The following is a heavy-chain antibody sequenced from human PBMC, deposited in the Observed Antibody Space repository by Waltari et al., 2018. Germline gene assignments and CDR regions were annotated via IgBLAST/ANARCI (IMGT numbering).Heavy chain of an antibody. D-gene: IGHD3-3*01. V-gene: IGHV3-21*01. CDR2: ISRSSTYI. CDR3: ARAGLSASGVVLDDAFDI. Sequence: EVQLVESGGGLVKSGGSQRLSCAASGFTFSSYSMNWVRQAPGKGLEGLSIISRSSTYIYYSDSVKGRFTISRDNAKNSVFLQMNSLRAEDTAMYYCARAGLSASGVVLDDAFDIWGQGTMVIVSS. CDR1: GFTFSSYS. J-gene: IGHJ3*02.